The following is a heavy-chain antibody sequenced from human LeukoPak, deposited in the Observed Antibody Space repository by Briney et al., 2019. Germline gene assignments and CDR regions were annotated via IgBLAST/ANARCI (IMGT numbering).Heavy chain of an antibody. J-gene: IGHJ4*02. Sequence: GGSLRLSCAASGFPFSNNVMTWVRQAPGRGLDWLAAIRGSGGSTYYADSVKGRFTTSRDNSKNMLYLQMNSLRDEDTAVYYCAKTFPYGTTWYGFCDYWGQGAWSPSPQ. CDR1: GFPFSNNV. CDR3: AKTFPYGTTWYGFCDY. CDR2: IRGSGGST. D-gene: IGHD3-3*01. V-gene: IGHV3-23*01.